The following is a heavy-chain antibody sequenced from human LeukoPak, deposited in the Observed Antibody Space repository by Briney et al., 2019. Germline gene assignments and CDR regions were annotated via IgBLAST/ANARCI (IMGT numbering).Heavy chain of an antibody. CDR1: GGSISSSSYY. D-gene: IGHD6-19*01. CDR2: IYYSGST. J-gene: IGHJ4*02. V-gene: IGHV4-39*01. CDR3: ARSPVAGTGIWYFDY. Sequence: PSETLSLTCTVSGGSISSSSYYWGWIRQPPGKGLEWIGSIYYSGSTYYNPSLKSRVTISVDTSKNQFSLKLSSVTAADTALYYCARSPVAGTGIWYFDYWGQGTLVTVSS.